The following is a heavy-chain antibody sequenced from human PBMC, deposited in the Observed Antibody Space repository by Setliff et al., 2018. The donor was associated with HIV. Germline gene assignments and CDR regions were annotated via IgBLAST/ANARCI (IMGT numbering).Heavy chain of an antibody. J-gene: IGHJ3*02. D-gene: IGHD3-22*01. V-gene: IGHV1-69*05. CDR3: ARGTDDGFYYDTSGSLAFDI. CDR1: GYTFSSYG. CDR2: IIPIFRTP. Sequence: SVKVSCKASGYTFSSYGISWVRQAPGQGLEWMGGIIPIFRTPNYAHNFQGRVTLTTDESTSTAYMELSSLRSEDTAIYYCARGTDDGFYYDTSGSLAFDIWGQGTMVTVSS.